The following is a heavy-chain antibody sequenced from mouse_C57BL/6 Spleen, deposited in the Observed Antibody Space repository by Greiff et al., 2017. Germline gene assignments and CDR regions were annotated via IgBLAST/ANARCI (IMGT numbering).Heavy chain of an antibody. CDR1: GYTFTSSW. CDR3: ARFYYYGSSYDYFDY. J-gene: IGHJ2*01. V-gene: IGHV1-55*01. CDR2: IYPGSGST. Sequence: QVQLQQPGAELVKPGASVKMSCKASGYTFTSSWITWVKQRPGQGLEWIGDIYPGSGSTNYNEKFKSKATLTVDTSSSTAYMQLSSLTSEDSAVYYCARFYYYGSSYDYFDYWGQGTTLTVSS. D-gene: IGHD1-1*01.